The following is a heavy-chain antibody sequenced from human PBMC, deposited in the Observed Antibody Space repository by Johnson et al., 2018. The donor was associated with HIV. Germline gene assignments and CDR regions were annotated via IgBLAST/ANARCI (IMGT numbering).Heavy chain of an antibody. V-gene: IGHV3-15*01. CDR1: GFTFSNAW. Sequence: VQLVESGGGLVKPGGSLRLSCAASGFTFSNAWMSWVRQAPGKGLEWVGRIKSKTDGGTTDYAAPVKGRFTISRDDSKNTLYLQINSLKIEDTAVYYCTDYNFWTKRAFDIWSQGTMVTVSS. CDR2: IKSKTDGGTT. D-gene: IGHD3-3*01. J-gene: IGHJ3*02. CDR3: TDYNFWTKRAFDI.